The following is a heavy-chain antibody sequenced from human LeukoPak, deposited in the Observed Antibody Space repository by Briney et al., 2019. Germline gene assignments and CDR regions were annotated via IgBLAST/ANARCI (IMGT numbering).Heavy chain of an antibody. CDR2: IYSGGST. D-gene: IGHD3-16*01. Sequence: GGSLRLSCAASGXXVXSNYMSWVRQAPXXXXXWVSVIYSGGSTQYADSVKGRFTISRDNSKNTLYLQMNSLRAEDTAVYYCAREGYAYGSASDYWGQGTLVTVSS. CDR3: AREGYAYGSASDY. CDR1: GXXVXSNY. V-gene: IGHV3-66*01. J-gene: IGHJ4*02.